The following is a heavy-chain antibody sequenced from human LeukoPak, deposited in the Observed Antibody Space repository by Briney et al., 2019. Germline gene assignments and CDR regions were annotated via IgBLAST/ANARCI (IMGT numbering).Heavy chain of an antibody. CDR3: ARAPGYSYGS. J-gene: IGHJ5*02. D-gene: IGHD5-18*01. Sequence: GGSLRLSCAASGFTVSSDHMTWVRQAPGKGLEWVSLIYTSGTTYYADSVKGRLTISRDNSKNTLHLQMNSLSAEDTAVYYCARAPGYSYGSWGQGTLVSVSS. CDR2: IYTSGTT. CDR1: GFTVSSDH. V-gene: IGHV3-53*01.